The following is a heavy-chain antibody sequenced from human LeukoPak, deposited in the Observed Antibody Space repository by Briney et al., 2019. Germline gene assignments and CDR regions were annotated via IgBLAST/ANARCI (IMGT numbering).Heavy chain of an antibody. V-gene: IGHV3-9*01. J-gene: IGHJ6*02. CDR2: ISWTTESI. CDR1: GFTFGDYA. D-gene: IGHD3-9*01. Sequence: GGSLRLSCGASGFTFGDYAMHWVRQTPEKGLEWVSGISWTTESIGYVDSVKGRFTISRDNSKNTLYLQMNSLRAEDTAVYYCARDQGDILTGEPLGMDVWGQGTTVTVSS. CDR3: ARDQGDILTGEPLGMDV.